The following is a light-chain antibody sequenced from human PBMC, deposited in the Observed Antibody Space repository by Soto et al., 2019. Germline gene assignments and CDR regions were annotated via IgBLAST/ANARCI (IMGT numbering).Light chain of an antibody. Sequence: VLSQTSLSSAVTLVQAASFSCVSSEGRDESDGKTYLGWLHLRPGQPPRLRIYQISRRAPGVPDIVSGSGAGKNFTLKISRVEPEDVGIFYYMQASQLRTFGQGTKVDIK. J-gene: IGKJ1*01. CDR2: QIS. V-gene: IGKV2-24*01. CDR3: MQASQLRT. CDR1: EGRDESDGKTY.